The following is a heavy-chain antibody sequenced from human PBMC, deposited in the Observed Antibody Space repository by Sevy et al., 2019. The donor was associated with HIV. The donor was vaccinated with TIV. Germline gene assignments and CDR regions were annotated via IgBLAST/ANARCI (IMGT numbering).Heavy chain of an antibody. CDR3: ARAWDYYDSSGYYSAYYYYGMDV. CDR1: GFTFSSYS. Sequence: GGSLRLSCAASGFTFSSYSMNWVRQAPGKGLEWVSSISSSSSYIYYADSVKGRFTISRDNAKNSLYLQMNSLRAEDTAVYYCARAWDYYDSSGYYSAYYYYGMDVWGQGTTVTVSS. CDR2: ISSSSSYI. V-gene: IGHV3-21*01. J-gene: IGHJ6*02. D-gene: IGHD3-22*01.